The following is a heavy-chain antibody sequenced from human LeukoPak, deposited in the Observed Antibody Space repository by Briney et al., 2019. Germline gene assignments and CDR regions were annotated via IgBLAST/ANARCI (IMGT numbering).Heavy chain of an antibody. CDR3: ARARGGYGDYGSWFDP. D-gene: IGHD4-17*01. J-gene: IGHJ5*02. CDR2: VHYSGST. CDR1: GDSISGYY. Sequence: SETLSLTCTVSGDSISGYYWNWIRQPPGKGLEWIGFVHYSGSTNYKPFLKSRVTISVDISKNQFSLNLSSVTAADTAVYYCARARGGYGDYGSWFDPWGQGTLVPVSS. V-gene: IGHV4-59*01.